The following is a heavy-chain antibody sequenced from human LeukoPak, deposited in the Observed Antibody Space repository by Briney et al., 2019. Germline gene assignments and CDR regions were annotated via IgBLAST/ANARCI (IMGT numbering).Heavy chain of an antibody. CDR3: TRDPPRYCSSTSCYYI. V-gene: IGHV3-49*04. CDR1: GFTFGDYA. J-gene: IGHJ3*02. Sequence: LPGGSLRLSCTASGFTFGDYAMGWVRQAPGKGLEWVGFIRSKAYGGTTEYAASVKGRFTISRDDSKSIAYLQMNSLKTEDTAVYYCTRDPPRYCSSTSCYYIWGQGTMVTVSS. CDR2: IRSKAYGGTT. D-gene: IGHD2-2*01.